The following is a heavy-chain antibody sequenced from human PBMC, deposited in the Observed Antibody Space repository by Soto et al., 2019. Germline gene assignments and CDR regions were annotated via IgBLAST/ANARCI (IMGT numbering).Heavy chain of an antibody. Sequence: SETLSLTCTVSGGSIISGGYYWICIRQHPGKGLEWIGYIYYSGSTYYNPSLKSRVTISVDTSKNQFSLKLSSVTAADTAVYYCARASGSGSLYFDYWGQGTLVTVSS. J-gene: IGHJ4*02. CDR1: GGSIISGGYY. CDR2: IYYSGST. CDR3: ARASGSGSLYFDY. V-gene: IGHV4-31*03. D-gene: IGHD3-10*01.